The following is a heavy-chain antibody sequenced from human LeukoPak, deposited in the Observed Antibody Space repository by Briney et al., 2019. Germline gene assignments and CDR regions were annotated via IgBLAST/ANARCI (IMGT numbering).Heavy chain of an antibody. V-gene: IGHV1-8*01. Sequence: ASVKVSCKASGYTFTSYDINWVQQATGQGLEWMGWMNPNSGNTGYAQKFQGRVTMTRNTSISTAYMELSSLRSEDTAVYYCARVHSSGWLIVSYWGQGTLVTVSS. CDR3: ARVHSSGWLIVSY. CDR1: GYTFTSYD. D-gene: IGHD6-19*01. CDR2: MNPNSGNT. J-gene: IGHJ4*02.